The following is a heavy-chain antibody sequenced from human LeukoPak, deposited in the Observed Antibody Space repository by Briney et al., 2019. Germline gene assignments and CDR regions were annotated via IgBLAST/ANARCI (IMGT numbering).Heavy chain of an antibody. CDR3: ARGCTRYFDWLLTPGAFDI. Sequence: GGSLRLSCAASGFTFSSYSMNWVRQAPGKGLEWVASISSSNSYIFYADSVKGRFTISRDNAKNSLYLQMNSLRAEDTAVYYCARGCTRYFDWLLTPGAFDIWGQGTMVTVSS. CDR1: GFTFSSYS. CDR2: ISSSNSYI. D-gene: IGHD3-9*01. J-gene: IGHJ3*02. V-gene: IGHV3-21*04.